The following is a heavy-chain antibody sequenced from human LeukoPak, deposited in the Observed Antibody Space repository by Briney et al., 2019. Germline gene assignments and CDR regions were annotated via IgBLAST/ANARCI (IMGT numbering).Heavy chain of an antibody. V-gene: IGHV4-61*02. D-gene: IGHD3-9*01. CDR2: IYTSGST. Sequence: SETLSLTCTVSGGSISSGSYYWSWIRQPAGKGLEWIGRIYTSGSTNYNPSLKSRVTISVDTSKNQFSLKLSSVTAADTAVYYCARDLRYRASMGYYYYYMDVWGKGTTVTISS. CDR3: ARDLRYRASMGYYYYYMDV. J-gene: IGHJ6*03. CDR1: GGSISSGSYY.